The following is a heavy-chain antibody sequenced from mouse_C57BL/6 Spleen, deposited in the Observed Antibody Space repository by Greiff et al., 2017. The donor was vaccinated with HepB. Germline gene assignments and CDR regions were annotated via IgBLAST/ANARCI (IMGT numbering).Heavy chain of an antibody. Sequence: DVHLVESGGGLVKPGGSLKLSCAASGFTFSSYAMSWVRQTPEKRLEWVATISDGGSYTYYTDNVKGRFTISRDNAKNIMYLQMSHLKSEDTAMYYCARDGDGYPYYYAMDYWGPGTSVTVSS. CDR1: GFTFSSYA. D-gene: IGHD2-3*01. CDR3: ARDGDGYPYYYAMDY. V-gene: IGHV5-4*01. J-gene: IGHJ4*01. CDR2: ISDGGSYT.